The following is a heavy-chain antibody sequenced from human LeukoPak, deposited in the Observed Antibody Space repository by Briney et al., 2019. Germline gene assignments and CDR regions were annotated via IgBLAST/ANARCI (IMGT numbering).Heavy chain of an antibody. J-gene: IGHJ1*01. D-gene: IGHD4-23*01. Sequence: GGSLRLSCAASGFTFSTYWMHWVRQAPGKGLEWVSYISSSGSAIYYADSVKGRFTISRDNAKNSLYLQMNSLRAEDTAVYYCASDGGNSNFQHWGQGTLVTVSS. V-gene: IGHV3-48*03. CDR3: ASDGGNSNFQH. CDR2: ISSSGSAI. CDR1: GFTFSTYW.